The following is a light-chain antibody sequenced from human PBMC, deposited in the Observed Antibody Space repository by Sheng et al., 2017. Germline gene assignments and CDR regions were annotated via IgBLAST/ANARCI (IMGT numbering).Light chain of an antibody. J-gene: IGKJ2*03. CDR1: QNIGNW. Sequence: DIQMTQSPSTLSASVGDRVTITCRASQNIGNWLAWYQQKPGKAPNLLIYKASSLESGVPSRFSGSGSGTEFTLTISSLQPDDFATYYCQQYNSYPYSFGQGTKLEIK. CDR3: QQYNSYPYS. V-gene: IGKV1-5*03. CDR2: KAS.